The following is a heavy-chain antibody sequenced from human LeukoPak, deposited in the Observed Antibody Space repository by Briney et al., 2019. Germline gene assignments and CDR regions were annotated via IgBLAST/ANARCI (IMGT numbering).Heavy chain of an antibody. V-gene: IGHV4-34*01. CDR2: ITHSGGT. J-gene: IGHJ4*02. Sequence: SETLSLTCVVYRGSFSDYFWTWIRQPPGKGREWMGEITHSGGTISYPSLTSRVSTSVATSKKQCSLSLRSVTAAATAVFYCGGAMVGVFDYGGEGSLVTVSS. D-gene: IGHD2-8*01. CDR1: RGSFSDYF. CDR3: GGAMVGVFDY.